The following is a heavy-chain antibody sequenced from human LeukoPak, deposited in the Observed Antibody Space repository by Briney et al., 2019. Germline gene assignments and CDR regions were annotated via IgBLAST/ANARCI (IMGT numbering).Heavy chain of an antibody. CDR1: GFTVSSNY. D-gene: IGHD3-22*01. J-gene: IGHJ4*02. CDR2: ISSSSSYI. CDR3: ARDPGAYDSSGPLFYYFDY. Sequence: GGSLRLSCAASGFTVSSNYMNWVRQAPGKGLEWVSSISSSSSYIYYADSVKGRFTISRDNAKNSLYLQMNSLRAEDTAVYYCARDPGAYDSSGPLFYYFDYWGQGTLVTVSS. V-gene: IGHV3-21*01.